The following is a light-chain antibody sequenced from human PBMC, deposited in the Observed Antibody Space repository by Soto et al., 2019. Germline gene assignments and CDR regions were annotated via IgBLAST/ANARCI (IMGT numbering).Light chain of an antibody. CDR3: QQRYSNPWT. Sequence: TITCRASQSISSYLNWYQQKPGKAPKLLIYAASSLQSGVPSRFSVIGSGTDFTLTISSLQPEDFEVDYCQQRYSNPWTFGQGTKVDIK. V-gene: IGKV1-39*01. CDR1: QSISSY. J-gene: IGKJ1*01. CDR2: AAS.